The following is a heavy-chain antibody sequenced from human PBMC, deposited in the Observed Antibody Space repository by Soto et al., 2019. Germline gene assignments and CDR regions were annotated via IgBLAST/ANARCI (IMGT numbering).Heavy chain of an antibody. CDR1: GASISSYY. CDR3: ARTYDGSGPNSGGYGFDI. D-gene: IGHD3-22*01. V-gene: IGHV4-59*01. CDR2: RYYSGT. Sequence: SETLSLTCSVSGASISSYYWSWIRQPPGKGLEWIAYRYYSGTSHNPSLKSRVSTSLDTSKNQFSLKLTSVTAADTAVYYCARTYDGSGPNSGGYGFDIWGLGTMVTVSS. J-gene: IGHJ3*02.